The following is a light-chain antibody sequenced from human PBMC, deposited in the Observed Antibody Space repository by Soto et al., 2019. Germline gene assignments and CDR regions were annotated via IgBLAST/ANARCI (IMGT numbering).Light chain of an antibody. Sequence: QSVLTQPPSVSGAPGQRVTISCTGSSSNIGAGYDVQWYQQLPGTAPKLLIYGNSNRPSGVPDRFSGSKSGTSASLAITGLQAEDEADYYCQSYDSSLSGVVLGGGTKLTV. CDR1: SSNIGAGYD. J-gene: IGLJ2*01. V-gene: IGLV1-40*01. CDR2: GNS. CDR3: QSYDSSLSGVV.